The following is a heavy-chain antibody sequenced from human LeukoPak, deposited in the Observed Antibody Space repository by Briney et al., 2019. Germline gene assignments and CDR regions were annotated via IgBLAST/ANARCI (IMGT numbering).Heavy chain of an antibody. CDR1: GFTFSSYS. Sequence: GGSLRLSCAASGFTFSSYSMNWVRQAPGKGLEWVSSISGSTSYIYYADSVKGRFTISRDNAKNSLYLQMNSLRAEDTAVYYCARVRGELDPDRGWYFDLWGRGTLVTVSS. D-gene: IGHD1-1*01. CDR2: ISGSTSYI. CDR3: ARVRGELDPDRGWYFDL. V-gene: IGHV3-21*01. J-gene: IGHJ2*01.